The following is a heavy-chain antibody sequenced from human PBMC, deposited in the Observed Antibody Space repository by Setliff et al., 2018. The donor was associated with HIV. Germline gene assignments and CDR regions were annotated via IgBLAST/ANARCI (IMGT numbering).Heavy chain of an antibody. Sequence: GSLRLSCVASGFTFTSAWMTWVRQPPGKGLEWVGRIKSKIDGGTTDYAAPVKGRFTISRDDSTHTLFLQMNSLETEDTAVYYCATYRGSSFDCWGQGTLVTAPQ. CDR2: IKSKIDGGTT. D-gene: IGHD6-6*01. V-gene: IGHV3-15*01. CDR1: GFTFTSAW. CDR3: ATYRGSSFDC. J-gene: IGHJ4*02.